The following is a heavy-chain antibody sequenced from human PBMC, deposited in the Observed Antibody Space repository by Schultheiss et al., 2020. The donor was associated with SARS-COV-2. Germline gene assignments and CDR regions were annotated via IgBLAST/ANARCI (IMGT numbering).Heavy chain of an antibody. Sequence: SETLSLTCTVSGGSISSYYWSWIRQPAGKGLEWIGRIYTSGSTNYNPSLKSRVTMSVDTSKNQFSLQLTSVTAADTAVYYCAREHKSNWDKNNWFDPWGQGTLVTVSS. D-gene: IGHD1/OR15-1a*01. V-gene: IGHV4-4*07. J-gene: IGHJ5*02. CDR3: AREHKSNWDKNNWFDP. CDR2: IYTSGST. CDR1: GGSISSYY.